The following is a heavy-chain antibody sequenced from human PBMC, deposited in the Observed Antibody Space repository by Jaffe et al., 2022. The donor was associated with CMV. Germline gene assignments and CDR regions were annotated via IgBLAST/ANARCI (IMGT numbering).Heavy chain of an antibody. CDR1: GFTFSSYS. CDR3: ASPSGAGEYYYYYGMDV. V-gene: IGHV3-48*02. Sequence: EVQLVESGGGLVQPGGSLRLSCAASGFTFSSYSMNWVRQAPGKGLEWVSYISSSSSTIYYADSVKGRFTISRDNAKNSLYLQMNSLRDEDTAVYYCASPSGAGEYYYYYGMDVWGQGTTVTVSS. CDR2: ISSSSSTI. J-gene: IGHJ6*02. D-gene: IGHD3-10*01.